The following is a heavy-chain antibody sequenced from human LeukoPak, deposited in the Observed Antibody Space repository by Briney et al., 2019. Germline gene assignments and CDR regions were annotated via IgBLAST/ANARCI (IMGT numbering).Heavy chain of an antibody. Sequence: GGSLRLSRAASGFTLSIYVMSWVRHAPGRGLGWVSGISGSGGNTYYADSVKGRFTISRDNSKNTLYLQMNSLRAEDTAVFYCAKYLSTVVTPAAFDIWGQGTMVTVSS. CDR1: GFTLSIYV. V-gene: IGHV3-23*01. J-gene: IGHJ3*02. CDR3: AKYLSTVVTPAAFDI. CDR2: ISGSGGNT. D-gene: IGHD4-23*01.